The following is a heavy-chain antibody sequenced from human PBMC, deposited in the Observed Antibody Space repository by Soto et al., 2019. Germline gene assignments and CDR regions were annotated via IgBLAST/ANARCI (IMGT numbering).Heavy chain of an antibody. Sequence: GGSLRPASAIAGGTFSSYAMSWVSQAPGKGLEWVSSTSGSGGDVYHAGSVKGRFTIPRDNSKNTLYLQMNSLRAEDTGIYYCAKGWLYGAGMGVWGQGTTVTVSS. CDR2: TSGSGGDV. J-gene: IGHJ6*02. V-gene: IGHV3-23*01. D-gene: IGHD3-22*01. CDR3: AKGWLYGAGMGV. CDR1: GGTFSSYA.